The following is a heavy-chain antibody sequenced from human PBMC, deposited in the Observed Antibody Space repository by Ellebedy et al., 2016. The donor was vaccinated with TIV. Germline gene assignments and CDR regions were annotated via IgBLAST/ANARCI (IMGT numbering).Heavy chain of an antibody. CDR3: ARGRYPSPMVDY. CDR2: INHSGST. V-gene: IGHV4-34*01. J-gene: IGHJ4*02. D-gene: IGHD4/OR15-4a*01. CDR1: GESFSGHF. Sequence: SETLSLXCAVYGESFSGHFWTWIRQPPGKRLEWIGEINHSGSTNYNPSLKSRVTISVDTSKNQFSLKLSSVTAEDTAVYYCARGRYPSPMVDYWGQGTLVTVSS.